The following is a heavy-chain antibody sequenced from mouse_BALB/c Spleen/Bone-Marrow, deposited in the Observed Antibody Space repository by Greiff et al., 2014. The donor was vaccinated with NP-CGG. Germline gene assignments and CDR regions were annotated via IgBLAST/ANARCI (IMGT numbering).Heavy chain of an antibody. CDR1: GFSLTSYG. V-gene: IGHV2-9*02. J-gene: IGHJ4*01. CDR3: AREGRGYYGSSGAAMDY. Sequence: VQLQQSGPGLVAPSQSLSITCTVSGFSLTSYGVHWVRQPPGKGLEWLGVIWAGGSTSYNSALMSRLSINQDNSKSQVFLKLNSLQTDDTATYYCAREGRGYYGSSGAAMDYWSQGTSVTVSS. D-gene: IGHD1-1*01. CDR2: IWAGGST.